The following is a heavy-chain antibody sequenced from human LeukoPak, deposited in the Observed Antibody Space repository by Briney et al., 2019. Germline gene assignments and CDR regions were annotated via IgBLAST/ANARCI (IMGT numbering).Heavy chain of an antibody. CDR2: ISYDGSNK. J-gene: IGHJ4*02. CDR1: GFTFSSYG. CDR3: AKDNYYDSSRAFDY. Sequence: GRSLRLSCAASGFTFSSYGMHWVRQAPGKGLEWVAVISYDGSNKYYADSVKGRFTISRDNSKNTLYLQMNSLRAEDTAVYYCAKDNYYDSSRAFDYWGQGTLVTVSS. D-gene: IGHD3-22*01. V-gene: IGHV3-30*18.